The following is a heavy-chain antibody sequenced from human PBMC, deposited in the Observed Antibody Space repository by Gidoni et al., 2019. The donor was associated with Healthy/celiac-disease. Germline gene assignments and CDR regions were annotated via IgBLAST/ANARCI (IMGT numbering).Heavy chain of an antibody. J-gene: IGHJ5*02. Sequence: QVQLPDSGPGLVKPSETLSLTCTVSGGSISSYYWSWIRQPPGKGLEWIGYIYYSGSTNYNPSLKSRVTISVDTSKNQFSLKLSSVTAADTAVYYCARVKLPRGWFDPWGQGTLVTVSS. V-gene: IGHV4-59*08. CDR2: IYYSGST. D-gene: IGHD2-15*01. CDR3: ARVKLPRGWFDP. CDR1: GGSISSYY.